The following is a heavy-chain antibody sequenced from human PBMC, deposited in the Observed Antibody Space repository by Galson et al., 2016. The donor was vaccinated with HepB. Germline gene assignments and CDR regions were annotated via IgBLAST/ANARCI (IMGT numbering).Heavy chain of an antibody. Sequence: SLRLSCAASGFSFRSYWLHWVRQAPGMGLVWVSRIENDGSRKSYSDSVKGRFTISRDNAKNTVFLQMNSLRVEDTAVYYCARSAAGRTATTTLAWGHGILLTFSS. V-gene: IGHV3-74*01. CDR3: ARSAAGRTATTTLA. CDR2: IENDGSRK. CDR1: GFSFRSYW. D-gene: IGHD4-17*01. J-gene: IGHJ5*01.